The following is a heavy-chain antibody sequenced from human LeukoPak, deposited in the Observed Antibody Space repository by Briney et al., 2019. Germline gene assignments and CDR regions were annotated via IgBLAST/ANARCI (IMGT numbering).Heavy chain of an antibody. Sequence: QPGGSLRLSCVASGFTFSSFAMTWVRQAPGKGLEWVSGISGNGGSTYHADSVKGRFTISRDNSKDTLFLQMNSLRTEDTAVYYCAKGRSAYYYTSRDYWGQGTLVTVSS. V-gene: IGHV3-23*01. CDR2: ISGNGGST. CDR1: GFTFSSFA. J-gene: IGHJ4*02. CDR3: AKGRSAYYYTSRDY. D-gene: IGHD3-22*01.